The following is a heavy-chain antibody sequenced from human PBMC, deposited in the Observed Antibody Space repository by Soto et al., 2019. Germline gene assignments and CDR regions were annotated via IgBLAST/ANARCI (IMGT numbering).Heavy chain of an antibody. Sequence: GGSLRLSCVASGFTFSDYYMSWFRQAPGKGLEWVSYISSGGSVIYSADSMKGRFTISRDKAKNSLYLQVNSSRAEDRAVCYCAREPRDGCMISGGFDYWGQGTLVTVPS. CDR2: ISSGGSVI. CDR3: AREPRDGCMISGGFDY. CDR1: GFTFSDYY. V-gene: IGHV3-11*01. D-gene: IGHD3-10*01. J-gene: IGHJ4*02.